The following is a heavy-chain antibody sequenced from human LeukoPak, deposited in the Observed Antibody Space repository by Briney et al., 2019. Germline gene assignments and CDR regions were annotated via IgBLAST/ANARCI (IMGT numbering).Heavy chain of an antibody. D-gene: IGHD2-2*01. CDR3: ARAKGVYCSSTSCYHNWFDP. Sequence: SETLSLTCTVSGGSISSDYWSWIRQPPGKGLEWIGEINHSGSTNYNPSLKSRVTIPVDTSKNQFSLKLSSVTAADTAVYYCARAKGVYCSSTSCYHNWFDPWGQGTLVTVSS. J-gene: IGHJ5*02. CDR1: GGSISSDY. CDR2: INHSGST. V-gene: IGHV4-34*01.